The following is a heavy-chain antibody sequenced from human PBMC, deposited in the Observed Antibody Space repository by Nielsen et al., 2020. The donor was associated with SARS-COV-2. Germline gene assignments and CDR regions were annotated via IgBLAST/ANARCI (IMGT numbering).Heavy chain of an antibody. CDR3: ARAFSSWIVVVINAFDI. J-gene: IGHJ3*02. Sequence: SETLSLTCTVSGDSINSGPYFWSWIRQYPGKGLEWIGYIYYSGSTYYNPSLKSRVTISVDTSKNQFSLKLSSVTAADTAVYYCARAFSSWIVVVINAFDIWGQGTMVTVSS. CDR1: GDSINSGPYF. CDR2: IYYSGST. D-gene: IGHD3-22*01. V-gene: IGHV4-31*03.